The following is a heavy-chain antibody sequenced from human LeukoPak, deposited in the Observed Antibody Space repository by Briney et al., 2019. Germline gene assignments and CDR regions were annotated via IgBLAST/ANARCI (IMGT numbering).Heavy chain of an antibody. CDR1: GGTFSSYA. V-gene: IGHV1-69*13. CDR3: ARLRFLEWFASGGYFDY. Sequence: ASVKVSCKASGGTFSSYAISWVRQAPGQGLEWMGGIIPIFGTANYAQKFQGRVTITADESTSTAYMELSSLRSEDTAVYYCARLRFLEWFASGGYFDYWGQGTLVTVSS. CDR2: IIPIFGTA. J-gene: IGHJ4*02. D-gene: IGHD3-3*01.